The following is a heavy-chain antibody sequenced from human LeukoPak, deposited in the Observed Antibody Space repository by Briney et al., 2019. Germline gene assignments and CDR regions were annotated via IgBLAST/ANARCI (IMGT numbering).Heavy chain of an antibody. CDR3: ARDRGDWLPRDIDY. V-gene: IGHV3-48*01. Sequence: GGSLRLSCAASGFTFISYSMYGFGQAPGKGLDGVPYISSSSNTIYYADSVKGRFTISRDNAKNSLYLQMNSLRAEDTAVYYCARDRGDWLPRDIDYWGQGTLVTVSS. CDR2: ISSSSNTI. D-gene: IGHD2-21*02. CDR1: GFTFISYS. J-gene: IGHJ4*02.